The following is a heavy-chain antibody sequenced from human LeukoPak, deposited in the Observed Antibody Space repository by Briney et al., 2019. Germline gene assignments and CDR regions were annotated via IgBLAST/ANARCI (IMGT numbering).Heavy chain of an antibody. Sequence: SETLSLTCAVYGGSFSGYYWSWLRQPPGKGLEWIGEINHSGSTNYNPSLKSRVTISVDTSKNQFSLKLSSVTAADTAVYYCARKSPVTGRKSYYYYYMDVWGKGTTVTISS. CDR1: GGSFSGYY. CDR3: ARKSPVTGRKSYYYYYMDV. D-gene: IGHD1-14*01. V-gene: IGHV4-34*01. J-gene: IGHJ6*03. CDR2: INHSGST.